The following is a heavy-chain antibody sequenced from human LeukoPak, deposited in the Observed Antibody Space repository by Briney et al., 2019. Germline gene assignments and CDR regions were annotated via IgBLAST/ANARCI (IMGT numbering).Heavy chain of an antibody. V-gene: IGHV3-30-3*02. CDR3: AKTIVEMATIGFDY. CDR2: ISYDGSYK. D-gene: IGHD5-24*01. CDR1: GFTFSSYA. J-gene: IGHJ4*02. Sequence: GRSLRLSCAASGFTFSSYAMHWVRQAPGKGLEWVAVISYDGSYKYYADSVKGRFTISRDNSKNTLYLQMNSLRAEDTAVYYCAKTIVEMATIGFDYWGQGTLVTVSS.